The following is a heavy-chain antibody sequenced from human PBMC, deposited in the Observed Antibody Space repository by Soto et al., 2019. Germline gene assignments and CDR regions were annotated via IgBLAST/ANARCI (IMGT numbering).Heavy chain of an antibody. CDR2: IYYSGST. Sequence: SETLSLTCTVSGGSVSSGSYYWSWIRQPPGKGLEWIGYIYYSGSTNYNPSLKSRFTISVDTSKNQFSLKLSSVTAADTAVYYCARAIRLLWFGELGWRFLDVWGQGTTVTVSS. CDR3: ARAIRLLWFGELGWRFLDV. CDR1: GGSVSSGSYY. D-gene: IGHD3-10*01. V-gene: IGHV4-61*01. J-gene: IGHJ6*02.